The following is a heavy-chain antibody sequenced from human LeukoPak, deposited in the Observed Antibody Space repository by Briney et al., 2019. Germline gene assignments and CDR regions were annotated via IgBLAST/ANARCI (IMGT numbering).Heavy chain of an antibody. CDR2: ISGSGGNT. J-gene: IGHJ4*02. V-gene: IGHV3-23*01. CDR1: GFSFSIYG. Sequence: PGGSLRLSCEASGFSFSIYGMSWVRQAPGKGLEWVSGISGSGGNTYYAEALTGRFTVSRDNSKNSLYLQMNSLRAEDTAFYYCAKDTGAGYYDRSGQMYRGQGTLVTVSS. D-gene: IGHD3-22*01. CDR3: AKDTGAGYYDRSGQMY.